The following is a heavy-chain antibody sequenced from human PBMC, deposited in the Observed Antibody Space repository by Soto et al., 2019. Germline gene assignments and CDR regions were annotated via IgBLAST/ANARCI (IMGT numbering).Heavy chain of an antibody. V-gene: IGHV1-58*01. J-gene: IGHJ3*02. CDR2: IGVGNGNT. Sequence: SVKVSCKASEFTFTSSAVQWVRQARGQRLGWIGWIGVGNGNTKYAQKFQERVTITRDMSTRTIYMELSSLTFEDTAHYYCAADRLDAFDIWGQGTMVTVSS. CDR1: EFTFTSSA. CDR3: AADRLDAFDI. D-gene: IGHD6-6*01.